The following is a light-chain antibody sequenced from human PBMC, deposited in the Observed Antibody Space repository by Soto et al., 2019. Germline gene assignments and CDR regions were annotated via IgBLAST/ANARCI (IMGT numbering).Light chain of an antibody. Sequence: EIVLTQSPGTLSLSPGERATLSCRASHSVSSSYLAWYQQKPGQAPRLLIYGASSRATGIPDRFSASGSGTDFTLTISRLEPEDFAVYYCQQYGSSPPMYTFGQGTKLESK. CDR2: GAS. CDR3: QQYGSSPPMYT. CDR1: HSVSSSY. J-gene: IGKJ2*01. V-gene: IGKV3-20*01.